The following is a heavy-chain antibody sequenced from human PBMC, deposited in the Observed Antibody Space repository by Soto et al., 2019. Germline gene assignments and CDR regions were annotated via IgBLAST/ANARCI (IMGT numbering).Heavy chain of an antibody. CDR1: GFTFSSYA. D-gene: IGHD3-22*01. Sequence: QVQLVESGGGVVQPGRSLRLSCAASGFTFSSYAMHWVRQAPGKGLEWVAVISYDGSNKYYADSVKGRFTISRDNSKSTLYLQMNSLRAEDTAVYYCARGRDGYNDNYYYYGMDVWGQGTTVTVSS. CDR2: ISYDGSNK. CDR3: ARGRDGYNDNYYYYGMDV. J-gene: IGHJ6*02. V-gene: IGHV3-30-3*01.